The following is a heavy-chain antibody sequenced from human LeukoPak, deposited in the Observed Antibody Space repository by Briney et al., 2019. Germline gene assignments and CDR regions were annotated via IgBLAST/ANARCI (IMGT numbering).Heavy chain of an antibody. D-gene: IGHD6-13*01. Sequence: PSETLSLTCTLSGGSISSYYSSWIRQPAGKGLEWSGRIYTSGSTNYNPSLKSRVTMSVETSKTQFSLKLTSVTAAAPAVYYWASGVEQQLGPGFDYWGQGTLVTVSS. J-gene: IGHJ4*02. CDR2: IYTSGST. CDR3: ASGVEQQLGPGFDY. V-gene: IGHV4-4*07. CDR1: GGSISSYY.